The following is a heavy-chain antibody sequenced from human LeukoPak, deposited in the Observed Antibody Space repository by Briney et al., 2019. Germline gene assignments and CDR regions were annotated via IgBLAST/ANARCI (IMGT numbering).Heavy chain of an antibody. D-gene: IGHD6-6*01. CDR1: GYSISSGFY. CDR3: ARRVGSSDCFDY. J-gene: IGHJ4*02. CDR2: VYHGGSS. V-gene: IGHV4-38-2*02. Sequence: SETLSLTCTVSGYSISSGFYWGWIRQPPGKGLEWIGNVYHGGSSYYNPSLKSRVTISVDTSKNQFSLNLYSVTAADTAVYSCARRVGSSDCFDYWGQGTLVTVSS.